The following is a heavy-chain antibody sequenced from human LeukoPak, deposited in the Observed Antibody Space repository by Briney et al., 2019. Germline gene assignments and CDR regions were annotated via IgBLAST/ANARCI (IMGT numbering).Heavy chain of an antibody. CDR2: IKPDGSEK. J-gene: IGHJ4*02. V-gene: IGHV3-7*04. CDR3: ARVVGTDEGADY. D-gene: IGHD1-7*01. CDR1: GFTFRHYW. Sequence: PGGSLRLSCAASGFTFRHYWMNWVRQASGKGLEWVANIKPDGSEKRYADSVKGRFTISRDNAENSLYLQMNSLRAEDTAVYYCARVVGTDEGADYWGQGTLVNVSS.